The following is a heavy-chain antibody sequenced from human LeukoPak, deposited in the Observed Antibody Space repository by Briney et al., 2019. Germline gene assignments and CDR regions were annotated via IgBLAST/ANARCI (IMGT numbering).Heavy chain of an antibody. CDR1: GFTFGDYA. CDR2: VSGDGGST. Sequence: GGSLTLSCAASGFTFGDYAMHWVRQAPGKGLEWVSLVSGDGGSTSYADSIKGRFTISGDNSQNSLFLQMNSLRTEDTALYYCAIDSASVSSGYSYNWLDFWGQGTLVTVPS. CDR3: AIDSASVSSGYSYNWLDF. V-gene: IGHV3-43*02. J-gene: IGHJ5*01. D-gene: IGHD3-22*01.